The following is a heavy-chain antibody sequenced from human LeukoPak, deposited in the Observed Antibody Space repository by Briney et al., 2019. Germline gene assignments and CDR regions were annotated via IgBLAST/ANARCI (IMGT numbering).Heavy chain of an antibody. CDR1: GFTFSSYA. V-gene: IGHV3-23*01. CDR2: ISGSGGST. Sequence: GGSLRLSCAASGFTFSSYALTWVRQAPGKGLEWVSAISGSGGSTYYADSVKGRFTISRDNSKNTLYLQMNSLRAEDTAVYYCAKGGSGWYPAFDYWGQGALVTVSS. D-gene: IGHD6-19*01. CDR3: AKGGSGWYPAFDY. J-gene: IGHJ4*02.